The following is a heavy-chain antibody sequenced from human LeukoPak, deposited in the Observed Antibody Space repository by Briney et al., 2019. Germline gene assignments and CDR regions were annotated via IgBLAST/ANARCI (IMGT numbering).Heavy chain of an antibody. CDR1: GGSFSGYY. CDR2: TYHSGST. D-gene: IGHD2-15*01. J-gene: IGHJ6*03. V-gene: IGHV4-34*01. CDR3: ARGRRIVVVLGATRTHRDYYMDV. Sequence: SETLSLTCAVYGGSFSGYYWSWIRQSPGKGLEWIGETYHSGSTNYNSSLKSRVTISLDTPKNQFSLKLSSVTAADTAVYYCARGRRIVVVLGATRTHRDYYMDVWGKGTTVTASS.